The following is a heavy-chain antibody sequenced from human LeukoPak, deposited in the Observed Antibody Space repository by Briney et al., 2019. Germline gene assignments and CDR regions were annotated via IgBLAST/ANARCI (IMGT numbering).Heavy chain of an antibody. Sequence: PGGSLRLSCAASGITFSSFGMHWVRQAPGKGLEWVAVISYDGRKEYYADSVKGRFTISRDNSKNTLYLQMNSLRAEDTAVYYCATGTSCYPPPIGSCPLDYWGQGTLVTVSS. D-gene: IGHD2-2*01. V-gene: IGHV3-30*03. J-gene: IGHJ4*02. CDR2: ISYDGRKE. CDR3: ATGTSCYPPPIGSCPLDY. CDR1: GITFSSFG.